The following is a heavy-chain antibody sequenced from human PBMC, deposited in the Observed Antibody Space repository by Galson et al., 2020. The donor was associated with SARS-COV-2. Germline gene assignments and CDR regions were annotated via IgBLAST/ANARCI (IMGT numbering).Heavy chain of an antibody. CDR2: IPSSRSTK. D-gene: IGHD1-20*01. V-gene: IGHV3-48*04. J-gene: IGHJ4*02. CDR3: ARASRRGETMGGINVSRYFDS. Sequence: GGSLRLSCAASGFSFSSNSMNWVRQAPGKGLEWVSFIPSSRSTKSYSDSVKGRFTISRDNAKNSLFLQMNSLRAEDTAVYYCARASRRGETMGGINVSRYFDSWGQGTLVTVAS. CDR1: GFSFSSNS.